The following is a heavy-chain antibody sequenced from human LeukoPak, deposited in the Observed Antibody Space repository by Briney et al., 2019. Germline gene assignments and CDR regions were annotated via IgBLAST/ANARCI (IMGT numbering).Heavy chain of an antibody. CDR3: TTDLLDDYGGNFDY. J-gene: IGHJ4*02. D-gene: IGHD4-17*01. Sequence: PGGSLRLSCAASGFTFSNAWMSWVRQAPGKGLEWVGRIKSKTDGGTTDYAAPVKGRFTISRDDSKNTLYLQMNSLKTEDTAVYYCTTDLLDDYGGNFDYWGQGTLVTVSS. CDR2: IKSKTDGGTT. V-gene: IGHV3-15*01. CDR1: GFTFSNAW.